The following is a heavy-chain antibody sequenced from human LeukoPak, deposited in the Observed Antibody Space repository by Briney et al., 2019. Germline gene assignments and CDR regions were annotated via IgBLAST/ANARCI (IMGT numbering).Heavy chain of an antibody. CDR1: GGSFSGYY. D-gene: IGHD5-18*01. CDR3: AGRRGYAAY. Sequence: PSETLSLTCAVYGGSFSGYYWSWIRQPPGKGLEWIGEINHSGSTNYNPSLKSRVTISVDTSKNQFFLKLSSVTAADTAVYYCAGRRGYAAYWGQGTLVTVSS. CDR2: INHSGST. J-gene: IGHJ4*02. V-gene: IGHV4-34*01.